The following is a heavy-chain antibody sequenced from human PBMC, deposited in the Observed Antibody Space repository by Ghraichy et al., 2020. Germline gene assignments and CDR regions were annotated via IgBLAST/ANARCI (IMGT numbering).Heavy chain of an antibody. Sequence: ASVKLSCKVSGYTLTELSMHWVRQAPGKGLEWMGGFDPEDGETIYAQKFQGRVTMTEDTSTDTAYMELSSLRSEDTAVYYCAIFDDYYDSSVDAFDIWGQGTMVTVSS. CDR2: FDPEDGET. CDR3: AIFDDYYDSSVDAFDI. J-gene: IGHJ3*02. D-gene: IGHD3-22*01. V-gene: IGHV1-24*01. CDR1: GYTLTELS.